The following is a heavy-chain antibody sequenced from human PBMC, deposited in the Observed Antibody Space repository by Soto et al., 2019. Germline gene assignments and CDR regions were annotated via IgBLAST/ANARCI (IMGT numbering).Heavy chain of an antibody. D-gene: IGHD3-10*01. CDR1: GYTFTSYG. CDR3: ARDPFGDLSPNYYYYLDV. V-gene: IGHV1-18*01. J-gene: IGHJ6*03. Sequence: QVQLVQSGSEVKKPGASVKVSCKASGYTFTSYGISWVRQAPGQGLEWMGWISAYNGNTNYAQKLQGRVTMTTDTATRTAYRELRSRTSDDTAVYYCARDPFGDLSPNYYYYLDVWGKGTTVTVSS. CDR2: ISAYNGNT.